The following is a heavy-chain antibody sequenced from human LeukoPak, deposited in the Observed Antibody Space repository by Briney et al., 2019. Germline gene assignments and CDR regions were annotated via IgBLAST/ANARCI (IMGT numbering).Heavy chain of an antibody. J-gene: IGHJ4*02. V-gene: IGHV3-21*01. CDR3: ARDWSSGYDYAFDY. Sequence: XXXXXRXXXGXGLEWXXSISSSSSYIYYADSVKGRFTISRDNAKNSLYLQMNSLRAEDTAVYYCARDWSSGYDYAFDYWGQGTLVTVSS. CDR1: X. CDR2: ISSSSSYI. D-gene: IGHD5-12*01.